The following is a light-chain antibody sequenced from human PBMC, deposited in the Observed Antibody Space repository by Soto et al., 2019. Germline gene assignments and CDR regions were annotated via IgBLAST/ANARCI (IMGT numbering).Light chain of an antibody. V-gene: IGLV2-14*01. CDR1: SSDVGGSNY. CDR3: SSFTSRFTFNYI. J-gene: IGLJ1*01. Sequence: QPSLTQPGSRSGSPGQSITLSCTGTSSDVGGSNYVSWSQQHPGNAPKIIIYEVINRSPGVSNRFSGSKSGNTASLTISGLQAEDDAHYYCSSFTSRFTFNYIFGTGTKVTVL. CDR2: EVI.